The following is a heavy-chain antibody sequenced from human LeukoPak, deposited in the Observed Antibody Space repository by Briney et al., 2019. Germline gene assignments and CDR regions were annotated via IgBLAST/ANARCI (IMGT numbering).Heavy chain of an antibody. V-gene: IGHV4-34*01. J-gene: IGHJ4*02. Sequence: NSSETLSLTCAVYGGSFSGYYWSWIRQPPGKGLEWIGEINHSGSTNYNPSLKSRVTISVDTSKNQFSLKLSSVTAADTAVYYCARGQVDFWSGYHDYWGQGTLVTVSS. CDR1: GGSFSGYY. CDR3: ARGQVDFWSGYHDY. D-gene: IGHD3-3*01. CDR2: INHSGST.